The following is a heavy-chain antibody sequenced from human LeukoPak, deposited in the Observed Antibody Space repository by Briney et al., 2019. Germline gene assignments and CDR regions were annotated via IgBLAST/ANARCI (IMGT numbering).Heavy chain of an antibody. D-gene: IGHD2-21*02. CDR1: GFTFSNAW. Sequence: GGSLRLSCAASGFTFSNAWMSWVRQAPGKGLEWVGRIKSKTDVGTTDYAAPVKGRFTISRDDSKNTLYLQMNSLKTEDTAVYYCTTDRMGGGDCLFDYWGQGTLVTVSS. J-gene: IGHJ4*02. V-gene: IGHV3-15*01. CDR2: IKSKTDVGTT. CDR3: TTDRMGGGDCLFDY.